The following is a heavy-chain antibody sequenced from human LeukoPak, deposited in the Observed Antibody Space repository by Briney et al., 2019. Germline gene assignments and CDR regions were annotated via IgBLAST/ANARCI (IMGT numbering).Heavy chain of an antibody. CDR2: ISSSGSTI. CDR3: ARGIWGIAARPNDY. Sequence: GGSLRLSCAASGFTFSSYAMSWVRQAPGKGLEWVSYISSSGSTIYYADSVKGRFTIPRDNAKNSLYLQMNSLRAEDTAVYYCARGIWGIAARPNDYWGQGTLVTVSS. V-gene: IGHV3-48*04. J-gene: IGHJ4*02. CDR1: GFTFSSYA. D-gene: IGHD6-6*01.